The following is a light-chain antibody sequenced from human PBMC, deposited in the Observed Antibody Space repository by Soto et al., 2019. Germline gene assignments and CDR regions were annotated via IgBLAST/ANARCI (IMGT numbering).Light chain of an antibody. CDR1: QSVSSSP. CDR2: GAS. CDR3: QQYGSSPLT. J-gene: IGKJ1*01. Sequence: EIVLTQSPGTLSLSPGERATLSCRASQSVSSSPLAWYQHQPGQAPRLLVYGASSRATGIPDRFSGSGSGTDFTLTISRLEPEDFALYYCQQYGSSPLTFGQGTKVDIK. V-gene: IGKV3-20*01.